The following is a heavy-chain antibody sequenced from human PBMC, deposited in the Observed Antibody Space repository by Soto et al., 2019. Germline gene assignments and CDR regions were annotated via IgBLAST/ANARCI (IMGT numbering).Heavy chain of an antibody. J-gene: IGHJ5*02. CDR3: AGSAGWFDP. D-gene: IGHD6-13*01. V-gene: IGHV3-11*01. CDR2: ISRSGTII. Sequence: GGSLRLSCAASESTFSDYHMSWLRRAPGKGLEWLSYISRSGTIIYYADSVKGRFTISRDNANNSLSLEMNSLRPEDTAVYYCAGSAGWFDPWGQGVLVTVSS. CDR1: ESTFSDYH.